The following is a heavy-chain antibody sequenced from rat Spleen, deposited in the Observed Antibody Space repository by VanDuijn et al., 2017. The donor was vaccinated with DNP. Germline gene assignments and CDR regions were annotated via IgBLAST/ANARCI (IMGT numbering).Heavy chain of an antibody. CDR1: GFTFSSFP. Sequence: EVQLVESGGGSVQPGRSMKLSCAASGFTFSSFPMAWVRQAPTKGLEWVTYINYDGGNTYYRDSVKGRFTISRDNAKSTLFLQMNSLRSEDTATYYCASFNWPAPWGQGTSVTVSS. D-gene: IGHD3-6*01. CDR2: INYDGGNT. V-gene: IGHV5-46*01. J-gene: IGHJ4*01. CDR3: ASFNWPAP.